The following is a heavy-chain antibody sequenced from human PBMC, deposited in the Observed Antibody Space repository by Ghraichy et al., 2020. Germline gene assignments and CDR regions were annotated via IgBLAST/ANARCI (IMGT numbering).Heavy chain of an antibody. V-gene: IGHV3-30*18. J-gene: IGHJ4*02. CDR3: AKETSGRRKKLDF. CDR1: GFSFSDYG. CDR2: ISFDGSAT. D-gene: IGHD6-19*01. Sequence: GGSLRLSCAASGFSFSDYGMHWVRQAPGKGLEWLVVISFDGSATQYADYVKGRFAISRDNSKDTLFLQMNTLRDEDTALYYCAKETSGRRKKLDFWGQGTPVTVSS.